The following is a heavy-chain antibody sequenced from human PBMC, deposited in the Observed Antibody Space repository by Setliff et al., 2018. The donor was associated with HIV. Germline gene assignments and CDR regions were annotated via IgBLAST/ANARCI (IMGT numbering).Heavy chain of an antibody. D-gene: IGHD6-6*01. Sequence: ASVKVSCKASGYTFTSYGISWVRQAPGQGHEWMGWISASNGNTNYAQKIQGRVTMTTDTSTSAAYMELRSLRSDDTAVYYCARDPTGGAARFDYWGQGTLVTVAS. V-gene: IGHV1-18*01. CDR3: ARDPTGGAARFDY. CDR1: GYTFTSYG. J-gene: IGHJ4*02. CDR2: ISASNGNT.